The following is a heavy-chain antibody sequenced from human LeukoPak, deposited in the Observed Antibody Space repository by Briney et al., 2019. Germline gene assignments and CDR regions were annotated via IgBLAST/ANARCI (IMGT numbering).Heavy chain of an antibody. D-gene: IGHD3-22*01. V-gene: IGHV3-23*01. CDR1: GFTFSNFA. Sequence: GGSLRLSCAASGFTFSNFAMNWVRQAPGKGLEWVSSIIFRGDTTYYADSVKGRFTISRDNSKNMLYLQMNSLRAEDTAVYYCARGQYYSETNGYYLFDYWGQGTLVTVSS. CDR3: ARGQYYSETNGYYLFDY. CDR2: IIFRGDTT. J-gene: IGHJ4*02.